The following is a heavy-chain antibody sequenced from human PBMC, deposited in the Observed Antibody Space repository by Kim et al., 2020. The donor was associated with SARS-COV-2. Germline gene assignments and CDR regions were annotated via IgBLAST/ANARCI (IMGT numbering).Heavy chain of an antibody. CDR3: ARRNYMDV. CDR1: GFTFSSYS. J-gene: IGHJ6*03. Sequence: GGSLRLSCTASGFTFSSYSMNWVRQAPGKGLEWVSSVSSSGSNIYYTDSMKGRFSSSRDNAKNSLYLQMNSLRAEDTAVYYCARRNYMDVWGKGTTVTVSS. V-gene: IGHV3-21*01. CDR2: VSSSGSNI.